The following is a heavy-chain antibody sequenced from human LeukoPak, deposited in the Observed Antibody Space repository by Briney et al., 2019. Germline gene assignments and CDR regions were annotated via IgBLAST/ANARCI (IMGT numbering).Heavy chain of an antibody. V-gene: IGHV3-23*01. CDR3: ERASPLDD. J-gene: IGHJ4*02. Sequence: GGSLRLSCAASGFTFSSYAMSWVRQAPGKGPEWVAGISGSGGSTYYADSVKGRFTVSRDNSKNTLFLQMNSLRTEDTAVYYCERASPLDDWGQGTLVTVSS. CDR1: GFTFSSYA. CDR2: ISGSGGST.